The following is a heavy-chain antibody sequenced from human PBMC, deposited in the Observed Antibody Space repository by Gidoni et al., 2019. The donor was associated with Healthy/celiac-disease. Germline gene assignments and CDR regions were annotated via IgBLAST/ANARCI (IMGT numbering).Heavy chain of an antibody. CDR3: ARPIYSSGHPGAFDI. J-gene: IGHJ3*02. Sequence: EVQLVESGGGLVQPGGSLRISCAASGFTFSSYAMHWGRQAPGKGLEYVSDISSNGGSTYYANSVKCRFTISRDNYKNTLYLQMGSLRAEDMAVYYCARPIYSSGHPGAFDIWGQGTMVTVSS. CDR1: GFTFSSYA. V-gene: IGHV3-64*01. CDR2: ISSNGGST. D-gene: IGHD6-19*01.